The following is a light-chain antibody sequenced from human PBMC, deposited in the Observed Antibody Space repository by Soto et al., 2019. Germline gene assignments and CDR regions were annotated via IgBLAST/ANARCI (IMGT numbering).Light chain of an antibody. J-gene: IGKJ1*01. CDR1: QSVIYSFNSKNY. Sequence: DIVMTQSPDSLAVSLGERATINCKSSQSVIYSFNSKNYLAWYQQKPGQPPKLLIYWASTRESGVPDRFSGCGSGTDFTLTISSLQAEDVAVYYCQQYYSTPNTFGQGTKVEIK. CDR3: QQYYSTPNT. V-gene: IGKV4-1*01. CDR2: WAS.